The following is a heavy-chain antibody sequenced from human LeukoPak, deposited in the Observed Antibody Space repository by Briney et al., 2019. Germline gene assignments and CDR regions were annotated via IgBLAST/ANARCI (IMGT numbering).Heavy chain of an antibody. CDR1: GFTFSSYS. D-gene: IGHD6-6*01. Sequence: GGSLRLSCAASGFTFSSYSMNWVRQTPGKGLEWVSSISSSSSYIFYADSVKGRFTISRDNSKNTLYLQMNSLRAEDTAVYYCAKRKGSSSTYYYYYYYMDVWGKGTTVTVSS. CDR2: ISSSSSYI. V-gene: IGHV3-21*01. CDR3: AKRKGSSSTYYYYYYYMDV. J-gene: IGHJ6*03.